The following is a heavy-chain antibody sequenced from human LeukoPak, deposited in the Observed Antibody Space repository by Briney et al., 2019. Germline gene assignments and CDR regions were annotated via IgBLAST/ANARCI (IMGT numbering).Heavy chain of an antibody. CDR1: GGSFSGYY. V-gene: IGHV4-34*01. D-gene: IGHD3-16*02. J-gene: IGHJ4*02. CDR3: ASAVWVSYRYTYY. Sequence: PSETLSLTCAVYGGSFSGYYWSWIRQPPGKGLEWIGEINHSGSTNYNPSLKSRVTISVDTSKNQFSLKLSSVTAADTAVYYCASAVWVSYRYTYYWGQGTLVTVSS. CDR2: INHSGST.